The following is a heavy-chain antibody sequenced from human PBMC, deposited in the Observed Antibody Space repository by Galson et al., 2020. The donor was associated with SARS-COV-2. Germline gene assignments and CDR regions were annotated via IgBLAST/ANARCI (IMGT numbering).Heavy chain of an antibody. CDR3: AKVYGMATAQDAFDI. CDR1: GFTFDDYG. Sequence: GGSLRLSCAASGFTFDDYGMSWVRQVPGKGLEWVSPINWNGGSTAYADSVKGRFTISRDNAKNSLSLRINSLRAEDTALYYCAKVYGMATAQDAFDIWGRGTMVTVSS. CDR2: INWNGGST. J-gene: IGHJ3*02. V-gene: IGHV3-20*04. D-gene: IGHD1-1*01.